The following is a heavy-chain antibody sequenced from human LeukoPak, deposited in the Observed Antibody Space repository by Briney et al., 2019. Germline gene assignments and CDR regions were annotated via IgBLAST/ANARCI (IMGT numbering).Heavy chain of an antibody. CDR2: INPNSGDT. CDR1: GYTFTGYY. J-gene: IGHJ4*02. V-gene: IGHV1-2*06. D-gene: IGHD2-21*02. Sequence: ASVKVSCKTSGYTFTGYYVHWVRQAPGQGLEWMGRINPNSGDTNYAQKFQGRVTMTRDTSISTAYMELSRLRSDDTAVYYCARDYCGGDCFPDYWGQGTLVTVSP. CDR3: ARDYCGGDCFPDY.